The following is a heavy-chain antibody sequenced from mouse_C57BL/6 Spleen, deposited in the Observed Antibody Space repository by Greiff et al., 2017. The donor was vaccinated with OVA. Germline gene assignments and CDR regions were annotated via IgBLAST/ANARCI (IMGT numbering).Heavy chain of an antibody. Sequence: VHLVESGPGLVAPSQSLSITCTVSGFSLTSYGVHWVRQPPGKGLEWLVVIWSDGSTTYNSALKSRLSISKDNSKSQVFLKMNSLQTDDTAMYYCARHRWTAQATGAMDYWGQGTSVTVSS. CDR3: ARHRWTAQATGAMDY. V-gene: IGHV2-6-1*01. CDR2: IWSDGST. D-gene: IGHD3-2*02. J-gene: IGHJ4*01. CDR1: GFSLTSYG.